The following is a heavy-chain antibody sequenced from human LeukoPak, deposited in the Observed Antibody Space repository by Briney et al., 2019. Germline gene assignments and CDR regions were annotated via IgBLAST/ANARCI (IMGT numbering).Heavy chain of an antibody. CDR1: GYTFTSYG. CDR2: ISPYNGNT. V-gene: IGHV1-18*01. Sequence: ASVRVSCKAAGYTFTSYGISWVGQAAGQGLEWMGWISPYNGNTNYAQKQQGRVTMTTDTSTSTAYMELRSLRSEDTAVYYCARDRDTAMVAWRPANYYGMDVWGQGTTVTASS. J-gene: IGHJ6*02. D-gene: IGHD5-18*01. CDR3: ARDRDTAMVAWRPANYYGMDV.